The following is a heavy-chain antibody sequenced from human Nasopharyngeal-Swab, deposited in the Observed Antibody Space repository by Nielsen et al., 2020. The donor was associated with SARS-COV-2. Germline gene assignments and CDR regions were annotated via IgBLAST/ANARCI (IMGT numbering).Heavy chain of an antibody. D-gene: IGHD3-3*01. CDR1: GYTLTELS. V-gene: IGHV1-24*01. J-gene: IGHJ4*02. CDR2: FDPEDGET. CDR3: ATDPAIFGVVNFDY. Sequence: SVQVSCKVSGYTLTELSMHWVRQPPGKGLEWMGGFDPEDGETIYAQKFQGRVTMTEDTSTDTAYMELSSLRSEDTAVYYCATDPAIFGVVNFDYWGQGTLVPVSS.